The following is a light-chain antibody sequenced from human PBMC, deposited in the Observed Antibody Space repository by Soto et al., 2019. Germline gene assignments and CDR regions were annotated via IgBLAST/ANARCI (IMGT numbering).Light chain of an antibody. CDR2: GVS. CDR1: SSDVGAYNR. J-gene: IGLJ1*01. Sequence: QSALTQSASVSGSPGQSITISCTGTSSDVGAYNRVSWYQQYPGKAPKLMIYGVSNRPSGVSNRFSGSKSGNTASLTISGLQAEDEADYYCTSYTTGTSYVFGTGTKVTVL. CDR3: TSYTTGTSYV. V-gene: IGLV2-14*01.